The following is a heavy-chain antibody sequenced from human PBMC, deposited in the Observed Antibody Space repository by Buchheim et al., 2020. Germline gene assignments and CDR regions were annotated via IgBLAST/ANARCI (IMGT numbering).Heavy chain of an antibody. J-gene: IGHJ4*02. Sequence: QVQLQQWGAGLLKPSETLSLTCAVYGGSFSGYYWSWILQPPGKGLEWIGEITHSGGTNYNPSLKSRVTISVDTSKNQFSLKLSSLTAADTAVYYCARLHEYNYGNFDYWGQGTL. V-gene: IGHV4-34*01. CDR3: ARLHEYNYGNFDY. D-gene: IGHD5-18*01. CDR1: GGSFSGYY. CDR2: ITHSGGT.